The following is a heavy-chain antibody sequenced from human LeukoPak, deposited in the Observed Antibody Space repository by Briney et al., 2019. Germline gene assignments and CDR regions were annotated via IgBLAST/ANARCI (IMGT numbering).Heavy chain of an antibody. J-gene: IGHJ5*02. V-gene: IGHV1-24*01. CDR2: FDPEDGET. CDR3: ARDKRLLWFGELWWFDP. CDR1: GYTLTELS. D-gene: IGHD3-10*01. Sequence: ASVKVSCKVSGYTLTELSMHWVRQAPGKGLEWMGGFDPEDGETIYAQKFQGRVTMTEDTSTDTAYMELSRLRSDDTAVYYCARDKRLLWFGELWWFDPWGQGTLVTVSS.